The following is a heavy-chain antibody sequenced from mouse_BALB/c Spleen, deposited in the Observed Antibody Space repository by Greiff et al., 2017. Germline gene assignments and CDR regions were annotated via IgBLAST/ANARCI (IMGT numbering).Heavy chain of an antibody. V-gene: IGHV1-69*02. CDR2: IDPSDSYT. CDR3: ARSGFAY. CDR1: GYTFTSYW. Sequence: VQLQQPGAELVKPGASVKLSCKASGYTFTSYWMHWVKQRPGQGLEWIGEIDPSDSYTNYNQKFKGKATLTVDKTSSTAYMQLSSLTSEDSAVYYCARSGFAYWGQGTLVTVSA. J-gene: IGHJ3*01.